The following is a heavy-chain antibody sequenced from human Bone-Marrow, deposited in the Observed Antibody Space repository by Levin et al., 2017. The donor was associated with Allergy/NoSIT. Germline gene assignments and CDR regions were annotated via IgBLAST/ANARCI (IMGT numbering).Heavy chain of an antibody. Sequence: GESLKISCAASGFKFSDRGMHWVRQAPGKGLEWVGIIWYDGTNKHYADSVRGRFTISRDNSKNTLYLQMNSLRADDTAVYYCARDLDTSELFDSWGQGTLVTVAS. CDR3: ARDLDTSELFDS. V-gene: IGHV3-33*01. CDR2: IWYDGTNK. J-gene: IGHJ4*02. CDR1: GFKFSDRG. D-gene: IGHD1-1*01.